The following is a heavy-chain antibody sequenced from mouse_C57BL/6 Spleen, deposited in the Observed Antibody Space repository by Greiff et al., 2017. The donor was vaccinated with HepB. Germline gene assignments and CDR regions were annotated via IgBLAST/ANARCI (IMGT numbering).Heavy chain of an antibody. D-gene: IGHD3-2*02. J-gene: IGHJ2*01. CDR2: IDPSDSYT. V-gene: IGHV1-59*01. CDR3: ARGDSSGRLDY. CDR1: GYTFTSYW. Sequence: QVQLQQPGAELVRPGTSVKLSCKASGYTFTSYWMHWVKQRPGQGLEWIGVIDPSDSYTNYNQKFKGKATLTVDTSSSTAYMQLSSLTSEDSAVYYCARGDSSGRLDYWGQGTTLTVSS.